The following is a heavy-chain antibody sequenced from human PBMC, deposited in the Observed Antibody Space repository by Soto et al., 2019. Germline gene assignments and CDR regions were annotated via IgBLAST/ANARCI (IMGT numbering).Heavy chain of an antibody. CDR1: GFTFSSYA. CDR2: ISGSGGST. D-gene: IGHD3-9*01. CDR3: ARGGYDILTGEGASGMDV. Sequence: GSLRLSCAASGFTFSSYAMSWVRQAPGKGLEWVSTISGSGGSTYYADSVKGRFTISRDNSKNTLYLQMNSLRAEDTALYYCARGGYDILTGEGASGMDVWGQGTTVTVSS. V-gene: IGHV3-23*01. J-gene: IGHJ6*02.